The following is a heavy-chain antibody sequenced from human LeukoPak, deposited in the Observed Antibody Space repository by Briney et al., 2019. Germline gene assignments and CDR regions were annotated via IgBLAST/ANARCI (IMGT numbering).Heavy chain of an antibody. CDR3: ARAEYSYGYRPDAFDI. J-gene: IGHJ3*02. Sequence: SETLSLTCAVYGGSFSGYYGSWLRQPPGTGLEWIGEINHSGSTNYNPSLKSRVTISVDTSKNQFSLKLSSVTAADTAVYYCARAEYSYGYRPDAFDIWGQGTMVTVSS. D-gene: IGHD5-18*01. CDR2: INHSGST. V-gene: IGHV4-34*01. CDR1: GGSFSGYY.